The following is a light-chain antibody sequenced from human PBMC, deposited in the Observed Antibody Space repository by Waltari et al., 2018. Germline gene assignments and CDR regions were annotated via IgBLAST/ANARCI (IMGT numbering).Light chain of an antibody. V-gene: IGLV3-1*01. Sequence: YDLTQPPSVSVSPGQAASITCPGDNLGNKYVCWYQQKPGQSPLLLIYKETKRPPGIPVRFSGSVSGNTVTLTISATQARDEADYYCQAWDSNVNWVFGGGTKLTVL. CDR1: NLGNKY. CDR3: QAWDSNVNWV. CDR2: KET. J-gene: IGLJ3*02.